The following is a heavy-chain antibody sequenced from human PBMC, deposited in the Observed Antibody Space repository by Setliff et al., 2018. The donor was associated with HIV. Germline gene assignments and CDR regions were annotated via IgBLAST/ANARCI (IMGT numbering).Heavy chain of an antibody. CDR3: ARVPFRSAWFSGGHDAFDI. D-gene: IGHD6-19*01. Sequence: SVKVSCKASSYTFTRYGISWVRKAPGQGLEWMGWISGYNGNTKYAQSFQGRVAMTTETSTSTAYMEMRSLRSDDTAVYYCARVPFRSAWFSGGHDAFDIWGQGTMVTVSS. J-gene: IGHJ3*02. V-gene: IGHV1-18*01. CDR1: SYTFTRYG. CDR2: ISGYNGNT.